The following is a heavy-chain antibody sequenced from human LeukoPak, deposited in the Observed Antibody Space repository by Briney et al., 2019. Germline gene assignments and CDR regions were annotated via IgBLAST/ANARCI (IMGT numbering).Heavy chain of an antibody. D-gene: IGHD3-22*01. V-gene: IGHV1-46*01. J-gene: IGHJ4*02. CDR3: ARLGYYYDSLGHYDY. CDR2: INPTSGST. CDR1: GYTFTNYY. Sequence: ASEKVSCKASGYTFTNYYIHWVRQAPGQGLEWMGIINPTSGSTAYTQKFQGRVTMTRDTSTSTVYMELSSLRSDDTAVYYCARLGYYYDSLGHYDYWGQGTLVIVSS.